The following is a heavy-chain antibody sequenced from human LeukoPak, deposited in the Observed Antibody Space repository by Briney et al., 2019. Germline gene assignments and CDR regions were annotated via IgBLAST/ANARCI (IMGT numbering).Heavy chain of an antibody. CDR2: IFNSGST. J-gene: IGHJ4*02. D-gene: IGHD3-10*01. CDR1: GDSISGYY. CDR3: ARENYYNSGSYRFDY. Sequence: SETLSLTCTVSGDSISGYYWSWIRQPAGRGLEWIGRIFNSGSTSYNPFLRSRVTMSLDTSKNQFSLKLTSVTPADTALYYCARENYYNSGSYRFDYWGQGTLATVSS. V-gene: IGHV4-4*07.